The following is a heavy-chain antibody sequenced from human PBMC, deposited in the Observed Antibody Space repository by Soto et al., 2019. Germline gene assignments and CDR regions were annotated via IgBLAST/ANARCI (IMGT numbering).Heavy chain of an antibody. Sequence: SETLSLTCVVSNFSISSGYYWGWIRQSPGKGLEWIASIYRSGTTSYNPSLKSRVTISVDPSKNQFSLMLTAVTAADTAVYYCARTNSGSYYSVFNYWGRGSLVTVYS. J-gene: IGHJ4*02. D-gene: IGHD1-26*01. V-gene: IGHV4-38-2*01. CDR3: ARTNSGSYYSVFNY. CDR1: NFSISSGYY. CDR2: IYRSGTT.